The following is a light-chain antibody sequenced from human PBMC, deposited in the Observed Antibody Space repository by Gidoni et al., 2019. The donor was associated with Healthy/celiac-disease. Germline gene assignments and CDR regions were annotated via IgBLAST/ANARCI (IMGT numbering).Light chain of an antibody. CDR1: SSNIGAGYD. CDR3: QSYDSSLSALV. Sequence: QSVLTQPPSVSGAPGQRVTISCTGSSSNIGAGYDVPWYQQLPGTAPNLLIYGNSNRTSGVPDRFSGAKSGTSASLAITGLQAEDEADYYCQSYDSSLSALVFGGGTKLTVL. CDR2: GNS. V-gene: IGLV1-40*01. J-gene: IGLJ2*01.